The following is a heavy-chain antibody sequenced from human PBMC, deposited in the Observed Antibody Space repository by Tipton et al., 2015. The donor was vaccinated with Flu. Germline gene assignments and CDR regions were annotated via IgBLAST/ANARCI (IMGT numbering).Heavy chain of an antibody. CDR1: GGSISSSRYY. J-gene: IGHJ5*02. CDR3: ARYPESNSHWFGP. D-gene: IGHD4-11*01. Sequence: TLSLTCTVSGGSISSSRYYWGWIRQPPGKGLEWIGSIYHSGTAYYNPSLKSRVTISVDTSKNQISLKLSSVTAADTAVYYCARYPESNSHWFGPWGQGALVTVPS. CDR2: IYHSGTA. V-gene: IGHV4-39*07.